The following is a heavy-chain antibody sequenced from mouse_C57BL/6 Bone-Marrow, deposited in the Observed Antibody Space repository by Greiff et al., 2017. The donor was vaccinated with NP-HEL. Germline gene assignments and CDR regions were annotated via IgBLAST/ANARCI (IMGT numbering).Heavy chain of an antibody. CDR3: TRSKGNYGSSYFDY. Sequence: VQLQQSGAELVRPGASVTLSCKASGYTFTDYEMHWVKQTPVHGLEWIGAIDPETGGTAYNQKFKGKAILTADKSSSTAYMELRSLTSEDSAVYYCTRSKGNYGSSYFDYWGQGTTLTVSS. D-gene: IGHD1-1*01. CDR1: GYTFTDYE. CDR2: IDPETGGT. J-gene: IGHJ2*01. V-gene: IGHV1-15*01.